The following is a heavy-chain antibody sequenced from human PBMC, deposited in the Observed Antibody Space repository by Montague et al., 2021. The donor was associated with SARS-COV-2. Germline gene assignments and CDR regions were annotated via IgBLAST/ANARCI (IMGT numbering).Heavy chain of an antibody. V-gene: IGHV4-31*03. Sequence: TRSLTCTVSGGSISSGGYYWSWIRQHPGKGLEWIGYIYYSGSTYYNPSLKSRVTISVDTSKNQFSLKLSSVTAADTAVYYCARAAPWSFRDILTGYYYYYYGMDVWGQGTTVTVSS. CDR3: ARAAPWSFRDILTGYYYYYYGMDV. D-gene: IGHD3-9*01. CDR2: IYYSGST. J-gene: IGHJ6*02. CDR1: GGSISSGGYY.